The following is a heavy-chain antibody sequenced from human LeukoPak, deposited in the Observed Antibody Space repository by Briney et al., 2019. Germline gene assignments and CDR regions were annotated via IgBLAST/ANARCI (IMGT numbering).Heavy chain of an antibody. D-gene: IGHD2-2*01. CDR1: GLTFSDYY. Sequence: GGSLRLSCAASGLTFSDYYMSWIRQAPGKGLEWVSYISSSGSTIYYADSVKGRFTISRDNAKNSLYLQMNSLRAEDTAVYYCARDQKIELGYCSSTSCWPYYYYYGMDVWGQGTTVTVSS. CDR2: ISSSGSTI. CDR3: ARDQKIELGYCSSTSCWPYYYYYGMDV. J-gene: IGHJ6*02. V-gene: IGHV3-11*01.